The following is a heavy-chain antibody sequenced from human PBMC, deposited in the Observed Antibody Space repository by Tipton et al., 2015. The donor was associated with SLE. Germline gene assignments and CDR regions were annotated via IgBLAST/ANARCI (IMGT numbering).Heavy chain of an antibody. CDR1: GGTFSRYA. V-gene: IGHV1-69*06. CDR2: IIPISGTA. D-gene: IGHD2-15*01. CDR3: ARASYCSGGSCYSGGHY. J-gene: IGHJ4*02. Sequence: QVQLVQSGAEVKKPGSSVKVSCKASGGTFSRYAITWVRQAPGQGLEWMGGIIPISGTANYAQKFQDRVTISADKSTGTAYMELSSLRSEDTAVYYCARASYCSGGSCYSGGHYWGQGTLVTVSS.